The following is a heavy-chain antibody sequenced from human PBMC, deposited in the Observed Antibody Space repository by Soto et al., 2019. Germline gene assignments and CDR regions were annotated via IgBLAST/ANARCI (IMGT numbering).Heavy chain of an antibody. CDR2: ISSSSSTI. Sequence: GGSLRLSCAASGFTFSSYSMNWVRQAPGKGLEWVSYISSSSSTIYYADSVKGRFTISRDNAKNSLYLQMNSLRAEDTAAYYCARDPSYCSGGSCYRYWYFDLWGRGTLVTVSS. CDR3: ARDPSYCSGGSCYRYWYFDL. D-gene: IGHD2-15*01. V-gene: IGHV3-48*01. CDR1: GFTFSSYS. J-gene: IGHJ2*01.